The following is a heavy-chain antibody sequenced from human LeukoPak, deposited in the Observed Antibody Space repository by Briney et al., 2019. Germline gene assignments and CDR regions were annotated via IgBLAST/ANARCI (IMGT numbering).Heavy chain of an antibody. CDR1: GFTFSNAW. V-gene: IGHV3-53*04. D-gene: IGHD6-6*01. CDR3: ASTYSSSSYGLDY. J-gene: IGHJ4*02. CDR2: IYRGGRT. Sequence: PGGSLRLSCAASGFTFSNAWMTWVRQAPGKGLEWVSVIYRGGRTYYADSVRGRFTISRHNSKNTLYLQMNSLRAEDTAVYYCASTYSSSSYGLDYWGQGTLVTVSS.